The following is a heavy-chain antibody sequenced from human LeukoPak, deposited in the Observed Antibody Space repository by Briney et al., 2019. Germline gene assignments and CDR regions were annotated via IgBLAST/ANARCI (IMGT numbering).Heavy chain of an antibody. CDR2: ISSSGSTI. CDR1: GFTFSDYY. Sequence: NAGGSLRLSCAASGFTFSDYYMSWIRQAPGKGLEWVSYISSSGSTIYYADSVKGRFTISRDNAKNSLYLQMNSLRAEDTAVYYCASLAAAGPFDPWGQGTLVTVSS. J-gene: IGHJ5*02. V-gene: IGHV3-11*04. D-gene: IGHD6-13*01. CDR3: ASLAAAGPFDP.